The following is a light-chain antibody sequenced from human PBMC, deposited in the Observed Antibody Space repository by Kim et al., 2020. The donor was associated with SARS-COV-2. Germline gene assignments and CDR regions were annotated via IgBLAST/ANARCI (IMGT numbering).Light chain of an antibody. CDR3: VLYMGSGIWV. J-gene: IGLJ3*02. Sequence: GGTVTLTCGLSSGSVSTSYSPSWYQQTPGQAPRTLIYSTNTRSSGVPDRFSGSILGNKAALTITGAQADDESDYYCVLYMGSGIWVFGGVTQLTVL. V-gene: IGLV8-61*01. CDR1: SGSVSTSYS. CDR2: STN.